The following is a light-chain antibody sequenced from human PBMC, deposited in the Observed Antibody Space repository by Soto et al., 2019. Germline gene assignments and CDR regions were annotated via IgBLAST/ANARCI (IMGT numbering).Light chain of an antibody. CDR1: QSVNSA. J-gene: IGKJ1*01. V-gene: IGKV3-15*01. CDR2: AAS. CDR3: QQYKDWPPT. Sequence: EKVMTQSPATLSVSPGEGATLSCRASQSVNSALAWYQQKPGQVPRLLIYAASTRVTGVPARFTGSGSATDFTLTISGLQSEDFAVYYCQQYKDWPPTFGQGTKVDIK.